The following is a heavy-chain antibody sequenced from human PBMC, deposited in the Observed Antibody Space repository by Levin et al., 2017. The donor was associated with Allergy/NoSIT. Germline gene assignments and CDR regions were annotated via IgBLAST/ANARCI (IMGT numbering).Heavy chain of an antibody. D-gene: IGHD1-1*01. J-gene: IGHJ6*02. CDR3: ARGSEYEDPTISNYYYYYGMDV. CDR2: INHSGST. V-gene: IGHV4-34*01. CDR1: GGSFSAHY. Sequence: TSETLSLTCSVYGGSFSAHYWNWIRQSPRKGLEWIGEINHSGSTNYNPSLKGRVTISVDTSSNQISLRLTSVTAADTAVYYCARGSEYEDPTISNYYYYYGMDVWGQGTTVTVSS.